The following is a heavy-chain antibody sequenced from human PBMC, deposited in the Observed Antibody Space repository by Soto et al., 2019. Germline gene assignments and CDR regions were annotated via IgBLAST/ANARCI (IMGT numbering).Heavy chain of an antibody. J-gene: IGHJ4*02. CDR3: ARALRLPGYRSSWPGGY. CDR2: ISAYNGNT. D-gene: IGHD6-13*01. V-gene: IGHV1-18*01. Sequence: QVQLVQSGAEVKKPGASVKVSCKASGYTFTSYGISWVRQAPGQGLVWMGWISAYNGNTNYAQKLQGRVTMTTDTSTSTAYMELRSLRSDDTAVYYCARALRLPGYRSSWPGGYWGQGTLVTVSS. CDR1: GYTFTSYG.